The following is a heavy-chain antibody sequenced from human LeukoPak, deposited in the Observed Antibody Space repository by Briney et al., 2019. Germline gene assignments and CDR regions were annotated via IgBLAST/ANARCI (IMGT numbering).Heavy chain of an antibody. CDR3: ASDCSSTSCRGFQH. Sequence: SETLSLTCTVSGGSISSYYWSWIRQPPGKGLEWIGYIYYSGSTNYNPSLKSRVTISVDTSKNQFSLKLSSVTAADTAVYYCASDCSSTSCRGFQHWGQGTLVTVSS. CDR1: GGSISSYY. CDR2: IYYSGST. D-gene: IGHD2-2*01. V-gene: IGHV4-59*01. J-gene: IGHJ1*01.